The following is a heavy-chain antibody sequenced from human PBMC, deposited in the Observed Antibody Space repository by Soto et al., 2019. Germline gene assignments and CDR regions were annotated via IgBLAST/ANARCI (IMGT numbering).Heavy chain of an antibody. J-gene: IGHJ5*02. CDR2: IYYSGST. Sequence: QVQLQESGPGLVKPSESLSLTCTVSGGSISSYYWSWIRQPPGKGLEWIGYIYYSGSTNYNPSLKSRVTISVDTSKNQFSLKLSSVTAADTAVYYCARQVPFGELINWIDPWGQGTLVTVSS. D-gene: IGHD3-10*01. CDR1: GGSISSYY. V-gene: IGHV4-59*08. CDR3: ARQVPFGELINWIDP.